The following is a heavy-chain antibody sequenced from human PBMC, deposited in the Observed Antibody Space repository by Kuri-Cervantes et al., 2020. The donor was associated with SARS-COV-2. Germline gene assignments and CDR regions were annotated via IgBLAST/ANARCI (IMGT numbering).Heavy chain of an antibody. CDR2: VHHTGTT. CDR1: GGSINPYY. J-gene: IGHJ2*01. Sequence: SETLSLTYTVSGGSINPYYWNWLRLTPGKALEWIGYVHHTGTTNYSPSLKSRLTISLDTSKSQFSLKLTSVTAADTALYYCARGEYSSGWVYWYLDLWGRGTLVTVSS. D-gene: IGHD6-19*01. CDR3: ARGEYSSGWVYWYLDL. V-gene: IGHV4-59*01.